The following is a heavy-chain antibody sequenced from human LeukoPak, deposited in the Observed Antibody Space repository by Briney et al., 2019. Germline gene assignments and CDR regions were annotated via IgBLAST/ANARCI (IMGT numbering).Heavy chain of an antibody. D-gene: IGHD4-23*01. Sequence: TLSLTCTVSGGSISSGDYYWSWIRQPPGKGLEWIGYIYYSGSTYYNPSLKSRVTISVDTSKNQFSLKLSSVTAADTAVYYCAREVSRWPYYFDYWGQGTLVTVSS. J-gene: IGHJ4*02. CDR2: IYYSGST. CDR3: AREVSRWPYYFDY. CDR1: GGSISSGDYY. V-gene: IGHV4-30-4*01.